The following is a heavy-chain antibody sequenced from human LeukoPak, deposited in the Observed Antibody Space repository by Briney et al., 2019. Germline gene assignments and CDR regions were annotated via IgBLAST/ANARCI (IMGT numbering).Heavy chain of an antibody. V-gene: IGHV4-61*08. Sequence: SETLSLTCTVSGGSDSSGGYYWSWIRQPPGKGLEWIGYIHYSGSTKYNPSLKSRVTISVDTSKNQFSLKLSSVTAADTAVYYCARFAYCGGHCWYYFDYWGQGSLVTVSS. CDR1: GGSDSSGGYY. D-gene: IGHD2-21*02. CDR3: ARFAYCGGHCWYYFDY. J-gene: IGHJ4*02. CDR2: IHYSGST.